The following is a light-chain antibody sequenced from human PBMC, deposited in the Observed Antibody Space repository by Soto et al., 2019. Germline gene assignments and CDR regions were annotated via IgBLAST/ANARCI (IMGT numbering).Light chain of an antibody. CDR3: QQYSISSLT. CDR1: QSISSW. Sequence: DIQMTQSPSTLSASVGDRVTITCRASQSISSWLAWYQQKPGKAPKLLIQKASILESGVPSRFSGSGSGTEFTLTISSLQPDDFATYYCQQYSISSLTFGGGTRVDIK. CDR2: KAS. V-gene: IGKV1-5*03. J-gene: IGKJ4*01.